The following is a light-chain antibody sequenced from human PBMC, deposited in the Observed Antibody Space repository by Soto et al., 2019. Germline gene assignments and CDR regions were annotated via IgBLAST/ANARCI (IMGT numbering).Light chain of an antibody. CDR1: QNINNY. V-gene: IGKV1-33*01. Sequence: DIQMTQSPSSLSASVGDRVTITCQASQNINNYLNWYQQKPGRAPKLLSYYASNFEAGVPSRFSGIGSGTAFTFTISRLQPEDIATYYCQQYENLPTFGQGTRLEIK. CDR3: QQYENLPT. J-gene: IGKJ5*01. CDR2: YAS.